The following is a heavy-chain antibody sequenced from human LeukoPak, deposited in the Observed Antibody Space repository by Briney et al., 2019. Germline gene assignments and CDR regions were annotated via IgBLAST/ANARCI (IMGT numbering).Heavy chain of an antibody. V-gene: IGHV3-11*04. J-gene: IGHJ4*02. CDR2: ISSSGSTI. CDR1: VFTFRDYY. D-gene: IGHD3-22*01. CDR3: ARDYYYDSSGYPGY. Sequence: GGSLTLSCAASVFTFRDYYMIWLRQSPGKGLECVSYISSSGSTIYYADSVKPLYTISRDNDKNSLYLQMNSLRAEDTVVYYCARDYYYDSSGYPGYWGQGTLVTVSS.